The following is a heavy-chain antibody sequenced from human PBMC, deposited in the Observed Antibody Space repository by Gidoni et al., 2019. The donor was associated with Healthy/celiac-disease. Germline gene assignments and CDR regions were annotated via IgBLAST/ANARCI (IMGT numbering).Heavy chain of an antibody. CDR3: ARGRCVGYCSGGSCYSFYYYGMDV. D-gene: IGHD2-15*01. Sequence: QVQLQQWGAGLLKPSETLSLTCAVYGGSFSGYYWSWSRQPPGKGLEWIGEINHSGSTNYHPSLKSRVTISVDTSKNQFSLKLSSVTAAETAVYYCARGRCVGYCSGGSCYSFYYYGMDVWGQGTTVTVSS. CDR1: GGSFSGYY. J-gene: IGHJ6*02. V-gene: IGHV4-34*01. CDR2: INHSGST.